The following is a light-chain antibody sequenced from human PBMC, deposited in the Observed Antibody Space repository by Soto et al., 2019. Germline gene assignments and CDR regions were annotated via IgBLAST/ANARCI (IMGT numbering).Light chain of an antibody. CDR2: EVS. CDR1: SSDFGDYNY. Sequence: QSALTQPASVSGTPGQSITISCIGSSSDFGDYNYVSWYQQHPGKAPKLMIYEVSKRPSGVPDRFSGSKSGNTASLTVSGLQAEDEADYYCSSYAGSNNFWVFGGGTKLTVL. J-gene: IGLJ3*02. V-gene: IGLV2-8*01. CDR3: SSYAGSNNFWV.